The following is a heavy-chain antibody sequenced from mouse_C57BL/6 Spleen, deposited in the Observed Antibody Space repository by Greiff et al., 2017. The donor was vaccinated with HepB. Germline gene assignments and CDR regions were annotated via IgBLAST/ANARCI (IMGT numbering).Heavy chain of an antibody. CDR2: IYPGSGST. J-gene: IGHJ1*03. D-gene: IGHD1-1*01. CDR3: ARNIDYYYGGDWYFDV. CDR1: GYTFTSYW. V-gene: IGHV1-55*01. Sequence: VQLQQPGAELVKPGASVKMSCKASGYTFTSYWITWVKQRPGQGLEWIGDIYPGSGSTNYNEKFKSKATLTVDTSSSTAYMQLSSLTSEDSAVYYCARNIDYYYGGDWYFDVWGTGTTVTVSS.